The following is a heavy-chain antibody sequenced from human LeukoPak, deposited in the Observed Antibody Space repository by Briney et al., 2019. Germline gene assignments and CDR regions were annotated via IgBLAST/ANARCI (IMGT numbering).Heavy chain of an antibody. CDR1: GFTFSSYW. D-gene: IGHD6-19*01. CDR3: ARAGYTSGCDY. V-gene: IGHV3-7*01. Sequence: PGGSLRLSCAASGFTFSSYWMSWVRQAPGKGLEWLANIKDDGSDKYSVDSVKGRFTISRDNAKNSLYLQMNNLRVEDTAVYYCARAGYTSGCDYWGQGTLVTVSS. CDR2: IKDDGSDK. J-gene: IGHJ4*02.